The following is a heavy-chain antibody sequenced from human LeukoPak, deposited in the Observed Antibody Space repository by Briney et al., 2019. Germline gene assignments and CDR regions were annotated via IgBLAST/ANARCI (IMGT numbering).Heavy chain of an antibody. Sequence: GASVKVSCKASGGTFISYAISWVRQAPGQGLEWMGGIIPIFGTANYAQKFQGRVTITADESTSTAYMELRSLTSEDTAVYYCARDYGGSSGWFDPWGQGTLVTVSS. CDR3: ARDYGGSSGWFDP. V-gene: IGHV1-69*01. D-gene: IGHD4-23*01. J-gene: IGHJ5*02. CDR2: IIPIFGTA. CDR1: GGTFISYA.